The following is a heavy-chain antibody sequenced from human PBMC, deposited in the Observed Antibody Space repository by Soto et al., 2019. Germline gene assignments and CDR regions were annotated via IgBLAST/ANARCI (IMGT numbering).Heavy chain of an antibody. V-gene: IGHV5-51*01. J-gene: IGHJ6*03. Sequence: PGESLKISCKGSGYSFTSYWIGWVRQMPGKGLEWMGIIYPGDSDTRYSPSFQGQVTISADKSISTAYLQWSSLKASDTAMYYCGGTNYNPSLKCRFTISVDTSKNYFSLKLSFVTAADTAVYYCACYSRPGYSSSSGLRVATTYYIDVWGKGTTVTVSS. CDR1: GYSFTSYW. CDR2: IYPGDSDT. CDR3: GGTNYNPSLKCRFTISVDTSKNYFSLKLSFVTAADTAVYYCACYSRPGYSSSSGLRVATTYYIDV. D-gene: IGHD3-10*01.